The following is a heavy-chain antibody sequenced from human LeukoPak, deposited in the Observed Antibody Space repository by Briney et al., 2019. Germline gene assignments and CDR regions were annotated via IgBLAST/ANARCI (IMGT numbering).Heavy chain of an antibody. CDR1: GFTFNTYW. Sequence: GGSLRLSCAASGFTFNTYWMTWVRQAPGRGLEWVANVRQDGGEGHYVDSVKGRFTVSRDNAENSLYLQLNSLRIEDTAVYYCAKSYYDILTGYYKEGFEDYWGQGTLVTVSS. CDR2: VRQDGGEG. V-gene: IGHV3-7*01. D-gene: IGHD3-9*01. CDR3: AKSYYDILTGYYKEGFEDY. J-gene: IGHJ4*02.